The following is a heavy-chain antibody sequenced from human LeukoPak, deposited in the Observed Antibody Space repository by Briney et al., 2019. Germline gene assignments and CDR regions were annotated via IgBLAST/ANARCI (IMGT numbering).Heavy chain of an antibody. J-gene: IGHJ4*02. CDR1: GFTVSSYC. CDR3: ARDPLSGIVVVVAAIDY. CDR2: IKQDGSQK. V-gene: IGHV3-7*05. Sequence: PGGFLRLSCAAAGFTVSSYCMSWVRQAPGKALEWVANIKQDGSQKYYVYSVKGRTTISNDYANKSFYLLKNSLRAEDTAVYYCARDPLSGIVVVVAAIDYWGQGTLVTVSS. D-gene: IGHD2-15*01.